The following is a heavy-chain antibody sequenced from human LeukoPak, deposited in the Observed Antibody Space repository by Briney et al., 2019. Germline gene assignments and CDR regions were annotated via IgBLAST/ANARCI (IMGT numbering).Heavy chain of an antibody. CDR3: ARGGTYYYDRWGPFDP. V-gene: IGHV3-74*01. CDR1: GFTFSSYW. J-gene: IGHJ5*02. D-gene: IGHD3-22*01. CDR2: INSDGGST. Sequence: GGSLRLSCAASGFTFSSYWMHWVRQAPGKGLVWVSRINSDGGSTSYADSVKGRFTISRDNAKNTLYLQMNSLRAEDTAVYYCARGGTYYYDRWGPFDPWGQGTLVTVSS.